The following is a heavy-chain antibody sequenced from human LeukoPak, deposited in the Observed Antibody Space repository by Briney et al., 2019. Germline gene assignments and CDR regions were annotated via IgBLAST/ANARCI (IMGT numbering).Heavy chain of an antibody. CDR2: IYYSGST. CDR3: ARRDFWAFDI. D-gene: IGHD3-3*01. J-gene: IGHJ3*02. CDR1: GGSISGYY. Sequence: PSETLSLTCTVSGGSISGYYWSWIRQPPGKGLEWIGYIYYSGSTNYNPSLKSRVTISVDTSKNQFSLKLSSVTAADTAVYYCARRDFWAFDIWGQGTMVTVSS. V-gene: IGHV4-59*01.